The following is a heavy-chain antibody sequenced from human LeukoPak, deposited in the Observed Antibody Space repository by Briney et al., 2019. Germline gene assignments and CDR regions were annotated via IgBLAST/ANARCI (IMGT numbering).Heavy chain of an antibody. CDR2: ISYDGSNK. CDR3: ARDGDYGGLDY. D-gene: IGHD4-23*01. CDR1: GFTFSSYA. V-gene: IGHV3-30-3*01. J-gene: IGHJ4*02. Sequence: PGGSLRLSCAASGFTFSSYAMHWVRQAPGKGLEWVAVISYDGSNKYYADSVKGRFTISRDNSKNTLYLQMNSLRAEDTAVYYCARDGDYGGLDYWGQGTLVTVSS.